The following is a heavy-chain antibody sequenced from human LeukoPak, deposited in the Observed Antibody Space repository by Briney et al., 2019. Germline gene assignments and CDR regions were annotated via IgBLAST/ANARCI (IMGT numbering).Heavy chain of an antibody. J-gene: IGHJ6*02. CDR2: IWYDGSNK. Sequence: GGSLRLSCAASGFTFSSYGMHWVRQAPGKGLEWVAVIWYDGSNKYYADSVKGRFTISRDNSKNTLYLQMNSLRAEDTAVYYCARDKGGYESYGMDVWGQGTTVTVSS. CDR1: GFTFSSYG. V-gene: IGHV3-33*01. D-gene: IGHD5-12*01. CDR3: ARDKGGYESYGMDV.